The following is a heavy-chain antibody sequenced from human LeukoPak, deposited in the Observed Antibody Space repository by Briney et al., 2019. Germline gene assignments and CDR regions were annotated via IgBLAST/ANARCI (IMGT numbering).Heavy chain of an antibody. D-gene: IGHD6-25*01. V-gene: IGHV4-59*08. J-gene: IGHJ3*01. CDR1: GGSISSYY. Sequence: PSETLSLTCTVSGGSISSYYWSWIRQPPGKGLEWIGYIYYSGSTNYNPSLKSRIAISIDTSKNQFSLKVRSVTAEDTAAYYCARPAALGTYAFDVWGKGTMVIVSS. CDR2: IYYSGST. CDR3: ARPAALGTYAFDV.